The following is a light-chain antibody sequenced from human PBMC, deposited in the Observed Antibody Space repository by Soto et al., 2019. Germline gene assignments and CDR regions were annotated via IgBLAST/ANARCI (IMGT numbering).Light chain of an antibody. CDR1: QSLLHSNGYNY. V-gene: IGKV2-28*01. J-gene: IGKJ2*01. CDR2: LGS. Sequence: DNVMTQSPLSLPVTPGEPASISCRSSQSLLHSNGYNYLDWYLQKPGQSPQLLIYLGSNRASGVPDRFSGSGSGTDFTLKISRVEAEDVGVYYCMQALQTPPYMYTFGQGTKLEIK. CDR3: MQALQTPPYMYT.